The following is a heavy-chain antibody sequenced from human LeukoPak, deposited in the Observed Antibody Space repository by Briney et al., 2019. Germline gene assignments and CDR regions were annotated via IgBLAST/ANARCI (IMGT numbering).Heavy chain of an antibody. J-gene: IGHJ5*02. Sequence: SQTLSLTCALSGDRVSSNSAAWNWIRQSPSRGLEWLGRTYYRSKWYTYYAVSVKGRITINSDTSKNQFSLQLNSVTPEDTAVYYCASGWGGNIDQWGQGTLVTVSS. D-gene: IGHD3-16*01. CDR3: ASGWGGNIDQ. CDR2: TYYRSKWYT. CDR1: GDRVSSNSAA. V-gene: IGHV6-1*01.